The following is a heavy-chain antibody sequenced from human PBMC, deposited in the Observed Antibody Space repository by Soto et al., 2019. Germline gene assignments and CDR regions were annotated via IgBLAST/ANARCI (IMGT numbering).Heavy chain of an antibody. CDR2: VNPILSMS. CDR3: ASNYVSGYPAFDS. J-gene: IGHJ4*02. V-gene: IGHV1-69*02. D-gene: IGHD3-10*01. CDR1: GDTFNFYS. Sequence: QVQLVQSGAEVKSAGSSVKVSCKASGDTFNFYSINWVRQAPGLGLEWVGRVNPILSMSTYAQRFQGRVTMTADKSTGTAYIELRSLRSEDTAIYYCASNYVSGYPAFDSWGQGALVTVSS.